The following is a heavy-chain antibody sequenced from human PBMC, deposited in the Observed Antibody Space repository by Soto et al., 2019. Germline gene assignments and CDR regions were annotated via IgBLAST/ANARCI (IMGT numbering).Heavy chain of an antibody. CDR3: ATSEGWPQFAY. CDR2: IYSGGST. CDR1: GFTVSSNY. V-gene: IGHV3-53*01. J-gene: IGHJ4*02. Sequence: EVQLVESGGGLIQPGGSLRLSCAASGFTVSSNYMSWVRQAPGKGLEWFSVIYSGGSTYYADSVKGRFTISRDNSKNTLYLQMNSLRAEYTAVYYCATSEGWPQFAYWGQGTLVTVSS.